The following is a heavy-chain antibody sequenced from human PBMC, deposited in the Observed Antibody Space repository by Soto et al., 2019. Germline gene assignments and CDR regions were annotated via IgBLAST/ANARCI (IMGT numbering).Heavy chain of an antibody. CDR2: ITTYNGNT. J-gene: IGHJ6*02. V-gene: IGHV1-18*01. Sequence: QVQLVQSGVEVREPGASVKVSCKAVRYIFTNYGVSWVRQAPGQGLEWMGWITTYNGNTEYAQKFQGRVTMTTDAATSTAYMELGSVRSDDTAIYYCARALTGYGMDVRGQGATVTGSS. CDR1: RYIFTNYG. CDR3: ARALTGYGMDV.